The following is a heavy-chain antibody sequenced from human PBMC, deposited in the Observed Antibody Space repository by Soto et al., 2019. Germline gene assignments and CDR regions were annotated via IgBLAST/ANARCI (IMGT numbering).Heavy chain of an antibody. D-gene: IGHD6-13*01. CDR3: ARIAASGRGWDV. CDR1: GFTFSSYW. J-gene: IGHJ6*02. CDR2: IKQDGSEE. V-gene: IGHV3-7*01. Sequence: EVQLVESGGGLVQPGGSLRLSGVASGFTFSSYWRSWVRRAPLKGLEWVGNIKQDGSEENYADSVKGRFTISRDNAKNSMYLQMNSLRVEDTAVYYCARIAASGRGWDVWGQGTTVVVSS.